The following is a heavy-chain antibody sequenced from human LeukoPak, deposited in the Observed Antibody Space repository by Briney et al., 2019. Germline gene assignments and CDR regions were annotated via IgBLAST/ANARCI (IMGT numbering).Heavy chain of an antibody. D-gene: IGHD5-24*01. Sequence: SETLSLTCTVSGGSISSSSYYWGWIRQPPGKGLEWIGSIYYSGSTYYNPSLKSRVTISVDTSKNQFSLKLSSVTAADTAVYYCASGLEMATITEGYWGQGTLVTVSS. CDR3: ASGLEMATITEGY. CDR2: IYYSGST. J-gene: IGHJ4*02. CDR1: GGSISSSSYY. V-gene: IGHV4-39*01.